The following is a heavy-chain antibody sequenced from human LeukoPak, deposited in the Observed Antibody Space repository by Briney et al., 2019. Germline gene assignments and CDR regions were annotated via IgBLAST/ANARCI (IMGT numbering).Heavy chain of an antibody. CDR3: ARGQDGYEIH. V-gene: IGHV4-31*03. CDR2: IYYSGST. D-gene: IGHD5-12*01. Sequence: SQTLSLTCTVSGGSISSGGYYWSWIRQHPGKGLEWIGYIYYSGSTYYNPSLKSRVTISVDTSKNQFSLKLSSVTAADTAVYHCARGQDGYEIHWGQGTLVTVSS. J-gene: IGHJ4*02. CDR1: GGSISSGGYY.